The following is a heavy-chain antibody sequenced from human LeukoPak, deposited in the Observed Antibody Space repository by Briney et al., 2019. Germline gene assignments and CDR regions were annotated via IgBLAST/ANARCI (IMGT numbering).Heavy chain of an antibody. CDR1: GGSISGSS. J-gene: IGHJ4*02. V-gene: IGHV4-59*01. Sequence: PSETLSLTCTVTGGSISGSSGSGFRQPPGKGLEWIGYIYYSGSTNYNPSLKSRVTISVDTSKNQFSLKLSSVTAADTAVYYCARDSAGGFPEYWGQGTLVTVSS. D-gene: IGHD5-12*01. CDR2: IYYSGST. CDR3: ARDSAGGFPEY.